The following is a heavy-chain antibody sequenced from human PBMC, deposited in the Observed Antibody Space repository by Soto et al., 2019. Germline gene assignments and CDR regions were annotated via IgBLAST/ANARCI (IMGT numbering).Heavy chain of an antibody. CDR1: GYTFTGYY. Sequence: ASVKVSCKASGYTFTGYYMHWVRQAPGQGLEWMGWINPNSGGTNYAQKFQGWVTMTRDTSISTAYMELSRLRSHDTAVYYCARGAMSYDILTGYYRYWGQGTLVTVSS. J-gene: IGHJ4*02. D-gene: IGHD3-9*01. CDR2: INPNSGGT. V-gene: IGHV1-2*04. CDR3: ARGAMSYDILTGYYRY.